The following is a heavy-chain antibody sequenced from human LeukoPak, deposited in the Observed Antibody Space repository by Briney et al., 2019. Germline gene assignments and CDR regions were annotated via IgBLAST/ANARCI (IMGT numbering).Heavy chain of an antibody. D-gene: IGHD3-22*01. V-gene: IGHV1-18*01. CDR1: GYTFTRFC. CDR2: ISAYNGNT. J-gene: IGHJ6*02. Sequence: ASVKVSCKPSGYTFTRFCINWVRQAPGQGLEWMGWISAYNGNTKYAQKLQGRVTMTTDTSTSTAYMDLRSLRSDDTAVYYCARFECQVVTTYYYYGMEVWGQGTTITVSS. CDR3: ARFECQVVTTYYYYGMEV.